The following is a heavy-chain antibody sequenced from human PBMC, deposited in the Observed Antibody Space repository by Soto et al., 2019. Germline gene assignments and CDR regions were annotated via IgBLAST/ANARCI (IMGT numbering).Heavy chain of an antibody. Sequence: SVTVSCKASGYTFTSYDINWVRQATGQGLEWMGWMNPNSGNTGYAQKFQGRVTMTRNTSISTAYMELSSLRSEDTAVYYCARAAWNYAAFDPWGQGTLVTVSS. CDR1: GYTFTSYD. CDR3: ARAAWNYAAFDP. CDR2: MNPNSGNT. V-gene: IGHV1-8*01. D-gene: IGHD1-7*01. J-gene: IGHJ5*02.